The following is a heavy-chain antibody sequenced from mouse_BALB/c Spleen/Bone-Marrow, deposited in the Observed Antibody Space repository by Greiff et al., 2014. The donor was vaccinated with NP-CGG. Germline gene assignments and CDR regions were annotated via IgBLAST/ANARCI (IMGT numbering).Heavy chain of an antibody. Sequence: VQLQQPGAELVKPGASVKLSCTASGFNIKDTYMHWVEQRPEQGLEWIGRIDPANGNTKYDPKFQGKATITADTSSNTAYLQLSSLTSEDTAVYYCATYYYGSSWGFAYWGQGTLVTVSA. CDR1: GFNIKDTY. D-gene: IGHD1-1*01. V-gene: IGHV14-3*02. CDR3: ATYYYGSSWGFAY. CDR2: IDPANGNT. J-gene: IGHJ3*01.